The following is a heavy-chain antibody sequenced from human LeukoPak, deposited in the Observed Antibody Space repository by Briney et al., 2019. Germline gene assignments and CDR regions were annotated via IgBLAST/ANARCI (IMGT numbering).Heavy chain of an antibody. V-gene: IGHV3-23*01. CDR1: GFTFSSYG. D-gene: IGHD6-6*01. CDR2: ISGSDGST. CDR3: TTVGSYSSTWYFDY. Sequence: GGSLRLSCAASGFTFSSYGMHWVRQAPGKGLEWVSGISGSDGSTYYADSVKGRFTISRDSSKNTLYLQMNGLRAEDTAVYYCTTVGSYSSTWYFDYWGQGTLVTVSS. J-gene: IGHJ4*02.